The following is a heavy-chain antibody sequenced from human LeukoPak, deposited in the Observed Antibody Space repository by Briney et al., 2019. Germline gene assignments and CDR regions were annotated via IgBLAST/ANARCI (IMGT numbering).Heavy chain of an antibody. V-gene: IGHV3-64D*06. Sequence: GGSLRLSCAASGFTFSSYAMHWVRQAPGKGLEYVSAISSNGGSTYYADSVKGRFTISRDNSKNTLYLQMSSLRAEDTAVYYCVNNLLWFGELLSAFDIWGQGTMVTVSS. D-gene: IGHD3-10*01. CDR1: GFTFSSYA. CDR2: ISSNGGST. CDR3: VNNLLWFGELLSAFDI. J-gene: IGHJ3*02.